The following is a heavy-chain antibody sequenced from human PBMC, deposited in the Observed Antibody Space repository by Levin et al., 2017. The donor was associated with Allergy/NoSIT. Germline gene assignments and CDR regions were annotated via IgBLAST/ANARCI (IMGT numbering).Heavy chain of an antibody. V-gene: IGHV4-4*02. CDR2: IYHDGTT. J-gene: IGHJ4*02. Sequence: NTSETLSLTCAVSGDSISSTSWWSWVRQAPGQGLEWIGEIYHDGTTHHNPSLKSRVTMSVDKSKNHFSLNVDSVTAADTAVYFCARVAVAGGFYFDHWGQGTLVSVSS. CDR3: ARVAVAGGFYFDH. CDR1: GDSISSTSW. D-gene: IGHD6-19*01.